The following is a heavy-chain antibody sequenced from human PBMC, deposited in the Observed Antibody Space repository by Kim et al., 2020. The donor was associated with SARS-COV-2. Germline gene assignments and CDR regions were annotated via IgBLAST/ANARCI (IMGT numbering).Heavy chain of an antibody. V-gene: IGHV3-48*03. CDR1: GFTFSSYE. D-gene: IGHD3-9*01. J-gene: IGHJ4*02. CDR2: ISSSGSTI. CDR3: ARENTYYDILTGYYYFDY. Sequence: GGSLRLSCAASGFTFSSYEMNWVRQAPGKGLEWVSYISSSGSTIYYADSVKGRFTISRDNAKNSLYLQMNSLRAEDTAVYYCARENTYYDILTGYYYFDYWGQGTLVTVSS.